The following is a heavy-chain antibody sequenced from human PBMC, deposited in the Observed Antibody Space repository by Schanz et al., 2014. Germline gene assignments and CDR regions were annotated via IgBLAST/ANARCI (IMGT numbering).Heavy chain of an antibody. J-gene: IGHJ4*02. V-gene: IGHV3-7*01. CDR2: IKEDGSVK. Sequence: EVQLAESGGGLVQPGGSLRLSCAASTFTFSSDWMSWVRQAPGKGLEWVANIKEDGSVKDYVDSVKGRFTISRDNAKNSLYLQMTSHRAEYTAVYCCARDNRYYLFDYWGQGALVTVSA. CDR3: ARDNRYYLFDY. CDR1: TFTFSSDW. D-gene: IGHD3-16*02.